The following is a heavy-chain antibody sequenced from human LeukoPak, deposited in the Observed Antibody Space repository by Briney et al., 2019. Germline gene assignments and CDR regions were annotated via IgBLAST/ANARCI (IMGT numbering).Heavy chain of an antibody. D-gene: IGHD2/OR15-2a*01. J-gene: IGHJ4*02. CDR1: GDSSSSYY. CDR2: IYYSGST. Sequence: PSETLSLTCRVSGDSSSSYYWSWIRQPPGKGLEWIGYIYYSGSTNYNPSLKSRVTISVDTSKNQFSLKLSSVTAADTAVYYCAGSSAFYHYFDYWGQGTLVTVSS. CDR3: AGSSAFYHYFDY. V-gene: IGHV4-59*01.